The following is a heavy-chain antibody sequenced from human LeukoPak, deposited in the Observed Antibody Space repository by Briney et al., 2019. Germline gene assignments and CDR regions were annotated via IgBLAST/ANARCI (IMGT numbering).Heavy chain of an antibody. CDR1: GYTFASFG. J-gene: IGHJ4*02. CDR3: ARGDGENDY. V-gene: IGHV1-69*05. D-gene: IGHD7-27*01. Sequence: GASVKVSCKAPGYTFASFGITWVRQAPGQGLEWMGGIIPIFGTANYAQKFQGRVTITTDESTSTAYMELSSLRSEDTAVYYCARGDGENDYWGQGTLVTVSS. CDR2: IIPIFGTA.